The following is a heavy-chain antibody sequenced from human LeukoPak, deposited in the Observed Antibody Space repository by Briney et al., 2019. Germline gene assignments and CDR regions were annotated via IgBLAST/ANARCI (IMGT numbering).Heavy chain of an antibody. CDR1: GFTFSTYA. J-gene: IGHJ4*02. Sequence: GGSLRLSCAASGFTFSTYAMSWVRQAPGKGLEWVSGISGSGGSTYYADSVKGRFTISRDNSKNTLFLQMNSLSAEDTAVYYCAKGFSTHYEYWGQGTLVTVSS. D-gene: IGHD5/OR15-5a*01. CDR2: ISGSGGST. V-gene: IGHV3-23*01. CDR3: AKGFSTHYEY.